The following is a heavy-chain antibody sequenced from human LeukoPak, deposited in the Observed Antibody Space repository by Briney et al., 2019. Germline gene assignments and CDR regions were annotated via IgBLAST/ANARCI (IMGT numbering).Heavy chain of an antibody. CDR2: VHRSGST. D-gene: IGHD2-21*01. Sequence: SETLSLTCAVSIDSTNGNYWSWVRQSPGKGLEWIGEVHRSGSTNYKPSLKRRVTISIDRSKDQISLGLTSVTAADTAVYYCARELLNAPTPGAYWGQGILVTVSS. V-gene: IGHV4-4*02. J-gene: IGHJ4*02. CDR1: IDSTNGNY. CDR3: ARELLNAPTPGAY.